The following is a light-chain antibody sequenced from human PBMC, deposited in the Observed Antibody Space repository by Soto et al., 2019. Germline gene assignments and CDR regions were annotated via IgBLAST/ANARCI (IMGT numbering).Light chain of an antibody. CDR2: GAS. Sequence: EIVLTQSPGTLSLSPGEGATLSCRASQSVSSSYLAWYQQKPGQAPRLLIYGASSRATGIPDRFSGSGFGTDYTPTISRLEPEDFAVYYCQQYGSSPITFGQGTRLEIQ. CDR1: QSVSSSY. CDR3: QQYGSSPIT. J-gene: IGKJ5*01. V-gene: IGKV3-20*01.